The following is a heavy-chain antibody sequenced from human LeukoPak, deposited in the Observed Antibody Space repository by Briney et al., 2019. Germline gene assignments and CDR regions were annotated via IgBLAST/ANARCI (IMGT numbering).Heavy chain of an antibody. V-gene: IGHV3-33*01. J-gene: IGHJ4*02. CDR2: IWYDGSNK. CDR3: ARQYSSSWYLDY. CDR1: GFTFSSYG. Sequence: QPGGSLRLSCAASGFTFSSYGMHWVRQAPGKGLEWVAVIWYDGSNKYYADSVKGRFTISRDNSKNTLYLQMNSLRAEDTAVYYCARQYSSSWYLDYWGQGTLVTVSS. D-gene: IGHD6-13*01.